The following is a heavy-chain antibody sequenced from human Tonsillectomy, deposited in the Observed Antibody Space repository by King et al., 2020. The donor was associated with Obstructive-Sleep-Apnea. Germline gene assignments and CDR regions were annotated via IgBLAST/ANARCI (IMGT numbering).Heavy chain of an antibody. CDR1: GGSISSGDYY. Sequence: QVQLQESGPGLVKPSQTLSLTCTVSGGSISSGDYYCIWIRQPPGKGLEWIGYIYYSGSTYYNPSLKSRVTISVVTSKNQFSLQLSSLTAADTAVYYCARDNTMVRGVIIDTWGQGTLVTVSS. J-gene: IGHJ4*02. CDR2: IYYSGST. D-gene: IGHD3-10*01. V-gene: IGHV4-30-4*01. CDR3: ARDNTMVRGVIIDT.